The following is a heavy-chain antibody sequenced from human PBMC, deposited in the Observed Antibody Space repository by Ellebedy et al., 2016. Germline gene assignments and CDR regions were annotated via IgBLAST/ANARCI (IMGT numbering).Heavy chain of an antibody. CDR2: FDPEDGET. CDR1: GYTLTELS. J-gene: IGHJ6*02. CDR3: ATTSDTAMVRAYYYGMDV. Sequence: ASVKVSCKVSGYTLTELSMHWVRQAPGKGLEWMGGFDPEDGETIYAQKFQGRVTMTEDTSTDTAYMELSSLRSEDTAVYYCATTSDTAMVRAYYYGMDVWGQGTTVTVSS. V-gene: IGHV1-24*01. D-gene: IGHD5-18*01.